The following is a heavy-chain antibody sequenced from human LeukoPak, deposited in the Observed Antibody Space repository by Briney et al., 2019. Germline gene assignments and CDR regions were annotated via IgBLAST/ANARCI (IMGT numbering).Heavy chain of an antibody. Sequence: KTSETLSLTCTVSGGSISSSSYYWGWIRQPPGKGLEWIGSIYYSGSTYYNPSLKSRVTISVDTSKNQFSLKLSSVTAADTAVYYCASHYDSSMDAFDIWGQGTMVTVSS. V-gene: IGHV4-39*01. CDR3: ASHYDSSMDAFDI. CDR1: GGSISSSSYY. D-gene: IGHD3-22*01. CDR2: IYYSGST. J-gene: IGHJ3*02.